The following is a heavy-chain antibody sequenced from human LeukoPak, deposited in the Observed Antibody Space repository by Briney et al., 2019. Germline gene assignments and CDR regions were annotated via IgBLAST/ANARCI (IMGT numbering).Heavy chain of an antibody. D-gene: IGHD6-19*01. J-gene: IGHJ6*03. CDR2: IKQDGSEK. Sequence: GGSLRLSCAASGFIFTSYWMSWVRQAPGKGLEWVANIKQDGSEKYYVDSVKGRFTISRDNAKNSLYLQMNSLRADDTAVYYCARVSSSGWDYYYYYYMDVWRKGTTVTVSS. V-gene: IGHV3-7*01. CDR3: ARVSSSGWDYYYYYYMDV. CDR1: GFIFTSYW.